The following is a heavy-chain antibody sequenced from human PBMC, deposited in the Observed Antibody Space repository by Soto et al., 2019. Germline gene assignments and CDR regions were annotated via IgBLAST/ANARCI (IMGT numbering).Heavy chain of an antibody. CDR2: IVGGSGNT. D-gene: IGHD4-17*01. Sequence: QMQLVQSGPEVKKPGTSVKVSCKASGFTFTSSAVQWVRQARGQSLEWIGWIVGGSGNTNYAQKFQERVTITRDMSTSTAYMELSSLRSEDTAVYYCAAGYDYGDYGAFDIWGQGTMVTVSS. J-gene: IGHJ3*02. CDR1: GFTFTSSA. CDR3: AAGYDYGDYGAFDI. V-gene: IGHV1-58*01.